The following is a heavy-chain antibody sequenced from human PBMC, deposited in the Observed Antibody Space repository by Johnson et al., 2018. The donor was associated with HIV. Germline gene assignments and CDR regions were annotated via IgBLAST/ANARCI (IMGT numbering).Heavy chain of an antibody. CDR3: TTGSFFDI. Sequence: QVQLVESGGGVVQPGRSLRLSCAASGFTFSSYAMHWVRQAPGKGLEWAAVISYDGSNKYYADSVKGRFTISRDNSKNTLYLQMNSLRAEDTAVYYCTTGSFFDIWGQGTMVTVSS. V-gene: IGHV3-30-3*01. CDR2: ISYDGSNK. CDR1: GFTFSSYA. J-gene: IGHJ3*02.